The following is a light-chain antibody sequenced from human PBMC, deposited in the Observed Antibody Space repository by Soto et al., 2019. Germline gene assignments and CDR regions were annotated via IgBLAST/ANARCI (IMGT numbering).Light chain of an antibody. V-gene: IGKV3-15*01. J-gene: IGKJ4*01. CDR2: VAS. CDR1: QSVSSN. CDR3: QQYNVWPIT. Sequence: EIVMTQSPATLSVSPGERATLSCRASQSVSSNLAWYQQKPGQTPKLLIYVASTRATGITARFSGSGYGTDFTHTIKSLQSEDFAVYYCQQYNVWPITFGGGTKVEFK.